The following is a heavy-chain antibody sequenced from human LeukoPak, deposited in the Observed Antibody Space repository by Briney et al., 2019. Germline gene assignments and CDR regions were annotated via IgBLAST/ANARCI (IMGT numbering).Heavy chain of an antibody. Sequence: SETLSLTCTVSGGSISSYYWNWIRQPPGKGLEWIGYIYYSGSTNCNPSLKSRVTISVDTSKNQFSLKLSSVTAADTAVYYCARRLAVAGYDYYYYGMDVWGQGTTVTVSS. CDR3: ARRLAVAGYDYYYYGMDV. J-gene: IGHJ6*02. V-gene: IGHV4-59*01. D-gene: IGHD6-19*01. CDR2: IYYSGST. CDR1: GGSISSYY.